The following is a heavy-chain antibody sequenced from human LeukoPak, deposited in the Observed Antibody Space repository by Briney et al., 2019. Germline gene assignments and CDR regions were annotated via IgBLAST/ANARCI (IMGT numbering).Heavy chain of an antibody. CDR1: GYTFSSYW. D-gene: IGHD3-3*01. CDR2: IYPGDSDT. CDR3: ARQNDFRLDY. J-gene: IGHJ4*02. Sequence: GESLRISCKGSGYTFSSYWIGWVRQMPGKGLEWMGIIYPGDSDTRYSPSLQGQVTISVDTSIGTAYLRWSSLKASDTAIYYCARQNDFRLDYWGQGTLVSFSS. V-gene: IGHV5-51*01.